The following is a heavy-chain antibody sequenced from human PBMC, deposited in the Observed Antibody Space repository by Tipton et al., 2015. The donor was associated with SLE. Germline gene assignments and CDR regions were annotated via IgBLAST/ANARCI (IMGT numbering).Heavy chain of an antibody. CDR2: IHYSGST. Sequence: TLSLTCSVSGGSISNNSHYWGWIRQPPGKGLEWITSIHYSGSTDYSPSLKRRVIISEDTSKNQFSLKLNSVTAADTAVYYCTRRHYNFYTFDIWGQGTMVTVSS. J-gene: IGHJ3*02. CDR3: TRRHYNFYTFDI. V-gene: IGHV4-39*01. D-gene: IGHD3/OR15-3a*01. CDR1: GGSISNNSHY.